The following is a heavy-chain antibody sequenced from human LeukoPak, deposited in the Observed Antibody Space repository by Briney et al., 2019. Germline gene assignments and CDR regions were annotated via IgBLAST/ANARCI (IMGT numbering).Heavy chain of an antibody. CDR1: GDSVSSDSAA. D-gene: IGHD6-19*01. V-gene: IGHV6-1*01. J-gene: IGHJ5*02. CDR2: TYYRSKWYN. Sequence: TSQTLSLTCAISGDSVSSDSAAWNWIRQSPSRGLEWLGRTYYRSKWYNDYAVSVKSRITINPDTSKNQFSLQLNSVTPEDTAVYYCARSPSAVAGLNWFDPWGQGTLVTVSS. CDR3: ARSPSAVAGLNWFDP.